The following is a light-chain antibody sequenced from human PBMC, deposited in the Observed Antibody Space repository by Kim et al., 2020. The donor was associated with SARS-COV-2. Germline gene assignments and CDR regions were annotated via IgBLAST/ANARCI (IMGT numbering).Light chain of an antibody. J-gene: IGLJ2*01. CDR2: GKD. V-gene: IGLV3-19*01. CDR3: QSRDSGGNVV. CDR1: SLRTYY. Sequence: SSELTQDPAVSVALGQTVRITCQGDSLRTYYATWYQQKSGQAPVLVFYGKDNRPSGIPDRFSGSSSGNTASLTITVAQAEDEADFYCQSRDSGGNVVFGGGTQLTVL.